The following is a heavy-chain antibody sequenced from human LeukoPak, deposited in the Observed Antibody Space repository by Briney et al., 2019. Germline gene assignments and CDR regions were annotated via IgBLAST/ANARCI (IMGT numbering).Heavy chain of an antibody. J-gene: IGHJ4*02. CDR3: ASYYDYVWGSYHLDY. D-gene: IGHD3-16*02. CDR1: GFTFSSYS. Sequence: GGSLRLSCAASGFTFSSYSMNWVRQAPGKGLEWVSSISSSSSYIYYADSVKGRFTISRDNAKNSLYLQMNSLRAEDTAVYYCASYYDYVWGSYHLDYWGQGTLVTVSS. CDR2: ISSSSSYI. V-gene: IGHV3-21*01.